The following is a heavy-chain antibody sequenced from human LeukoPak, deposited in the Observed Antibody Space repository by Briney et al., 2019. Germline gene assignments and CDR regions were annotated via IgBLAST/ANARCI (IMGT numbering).Heavy chain of an antibody. J-gene: IGHJ5*02. D-gene: IGHD3-22*01. CDR3: ARCYDYYDSSGAPFDP. CDR2: IYSGGST. V-gene: IGHV3-53*01. CDR1: GFTVSSNY. Sequence: GRSLRLSCAASGFTVSSNYMSWVRQAPGKGLEWVSVIYSGGSTYYADSVKGRFTISRDNSKNTLYLQMSSLRAEDTAVYYCARCYDYYDSSGAPFDPWGQGTLATDSS.